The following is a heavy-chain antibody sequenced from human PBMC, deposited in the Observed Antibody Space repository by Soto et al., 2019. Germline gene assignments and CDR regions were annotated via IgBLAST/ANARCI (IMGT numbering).Heavy chain of an antibody. V-gene: IGHV3-30*18. CDR3: AKDRGYSYGPLDY. CDR1: GFTFSSYG. CDR2: ISHDGSNK. D-gene: IGHD5-18*01. Sequence: GGSLRLSCAASGFTFSSYGMHWVRQAPGKGLEWVAVISHDGSNKYYADSVKGRFTISRDNSKNTLYLQMNSLRAEDTAVYYCAKDRGYSYGPLDYWGQGTLVTVSS. J-gene: IGHJ4*02.